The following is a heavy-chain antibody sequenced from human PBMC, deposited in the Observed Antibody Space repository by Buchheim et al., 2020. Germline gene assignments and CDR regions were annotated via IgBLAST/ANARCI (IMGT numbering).Heavy chain of an antibody. CDR3: ARGGRDGYNWFEP. Sequence: EVQLVESGGGLVQPGGSLRLSCVVSGVTFCDYWLSWVRQDPGKGLERVANIKQDGSENYYVDSVKGRFTISSDNAKNSLYLQMNSLRVEDTAVYYCARGGRDGYNWFEPWGQGTL. CDR2: IKQDGSEN. J-gene: IGHJ5*02. V-gene: IGHV3-7*01. D-gene: IGHD5-24*01. CDR1: GVTFCDYW.